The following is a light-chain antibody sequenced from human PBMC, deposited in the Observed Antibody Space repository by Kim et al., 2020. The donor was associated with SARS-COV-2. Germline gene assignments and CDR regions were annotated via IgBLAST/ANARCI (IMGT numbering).Light chain of an antibody. CDR3: QQYGNSRWT. CDR2: AAS. V-gene: IGKV3-20*01. CDR1: QSVSSSY. J-gene: IGKJ1*01. Sequence: PGESARLSCRASQSVSSSYSAWYQQRPGQAPRLLIYAASNRATGIPDRFSGSGSGTDFTLTISRLEPEDFAVYYCQQYGNSRWTFGQGTKVDIK.